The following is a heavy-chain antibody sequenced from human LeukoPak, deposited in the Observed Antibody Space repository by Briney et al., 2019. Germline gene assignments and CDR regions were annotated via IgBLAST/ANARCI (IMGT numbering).Heavy chain of an antibody. V-gene: IGHV3-74*01. Sequence: GGSLRLSCAASGFTFSSHWMHWVRQGPGKGLVWVSRIKGDGTEPSYADSVKGRFTISKDDSKNTLYLQMNSLKSEDTAVYYCTTEYYASGALTPIDYWGQGTLVTVSS. CDR3: TTEYYASGALTPIDY. J-gene: IGHJ4*02. CDR1: GFTFSSHW. D-gene: IGHD2/OR15-2a*01. CDR2: IKGDGTEP.